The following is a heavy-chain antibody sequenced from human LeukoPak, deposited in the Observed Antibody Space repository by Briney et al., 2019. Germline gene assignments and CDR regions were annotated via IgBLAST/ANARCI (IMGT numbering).Heavy chain of an antibody. J-gene: IGHJ4*01. Sequence: ASVKVSCKASGGTFSSYAISWVRQAPGQGLEWMGGIIPIFGTANYAQKFQGRVTITTDESTSTAYMELSSLRSEDTAVYYCASRVARGDYYYFDYWGQEPWSPSPQ. CDR2: IIPIFGTA. CDR1: GGTFSSYA. D-gene: IGHD3-10*01. V-gene: IGHV1-69*05. CDR3: ASRVARGDYYYFDY.